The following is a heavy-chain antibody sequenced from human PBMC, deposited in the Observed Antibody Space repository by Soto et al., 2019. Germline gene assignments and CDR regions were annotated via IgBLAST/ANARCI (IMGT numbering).Heavy chain of an antibody. J-gene: IGHJ4*02. V-gene: IGHV3-66*01. CDR2: IYSGGST. CDR1: GFTVSSNY. Sequence: PGGSLRLSCAASGFTVSSNYMSWVRQAPGKGLEWVSVIYSGGSTYYADSVKGRFTISRDNSKNTLYLQMNSLRAEDTAVYYCARESVVAATRYDYWGQGTLVTVSS. D-gene: IGHD2-15*01. CDR3: ARESVVAATRYDY.